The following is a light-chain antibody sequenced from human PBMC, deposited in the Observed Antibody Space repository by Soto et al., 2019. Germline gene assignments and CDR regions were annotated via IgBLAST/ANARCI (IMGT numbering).Light chain of an antibody. CDR1: SGHSNYA. V-gene: IGLV4-69*01. J-gene: IGLJ7*01. CDR3: QTWGTGSAIVV. Sequence: QLVLTQSPSASASLGASVKLTCTLRSGHSNYAIAWHQQQPEKGPRYLMKVNSGGSHIKGDGIPDRFSGSSSGAERYLFISSIQSEDEADYYCQTWGTGSAIVVFGGGTQLTVL. CDR2: VNSGGSH.